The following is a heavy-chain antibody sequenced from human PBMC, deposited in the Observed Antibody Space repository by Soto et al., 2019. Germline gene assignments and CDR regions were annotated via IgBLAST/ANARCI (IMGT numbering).Heavy chain of an antibody. Sequence: GGSLRLSCAASGFTFSSYAMHWVRQAPGKGLEWVAVISYDGSNKYYADSVKGRFTISRDNSKNTLYLQMNSLRAEDTAVYYCARDPTVTTMGYYYYGMDVWGQGTTVTVSS. V-gene: IGHV3-30-3*01. CDR3: ARDPTVTTMGYYYYGMDV. D-gene: IGHD4-17*01. J-gene: IGHJ6*02. CDR1: GFTFSSYA. CDR2: ISYDGSNK.